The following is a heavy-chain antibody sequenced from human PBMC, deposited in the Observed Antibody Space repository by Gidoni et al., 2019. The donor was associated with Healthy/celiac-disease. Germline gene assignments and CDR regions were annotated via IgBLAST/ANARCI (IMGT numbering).Heavy chain of an antibody. CDR2: IKQDGSEK. J-gene: IGHJ3*02. D-gene: IGHD2-2*01. CDR3: ARGSTSCYFCQAFDI. Sequence: EVQLVESGGGLVQPGGSLRLSCAASGFTFSSYWMSWVPQAPGKGLEWVANIKQDGSEKYYVDSVKGRITISRDNAKNSLYLQMNSLRAEDTAVYYCARGSTSCYFCQAFDIWGQGTMVTVSS. CDR1: GFTFSSYW. V-gene: IGHV3-7*01.